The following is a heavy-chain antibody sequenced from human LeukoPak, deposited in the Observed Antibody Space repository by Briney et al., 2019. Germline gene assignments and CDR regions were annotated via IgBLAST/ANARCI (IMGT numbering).Heavy chain of an antibody. CDR2: IYHSGST. V-gene: IGHV4-30-2*01. CDR3: ARDGRWGTAPNFDY. D-gene: IGHD1-1*01. J-gene: IGHJ4*02. CDR1: GGSISSGGYY. Sequence: SQTLSLTCTVSGGSISSGGYYWSWIRQPPGKGLEWIGYIYHSGSTYYNPSLKSRVTISVDRSKNQFSLKLSSVTAADTAVYYCARDGRWGTAPNFDYWGQGTLVTVSS.